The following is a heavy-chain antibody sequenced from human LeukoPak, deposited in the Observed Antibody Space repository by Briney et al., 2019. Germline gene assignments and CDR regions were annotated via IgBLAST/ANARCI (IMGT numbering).Heavy chain of an antibody. V-gene: IGHV5-51*01. CDR1: GYSFSNYW. CDR2: IYPGDSDT. Sequence: GESLKISCKGSGYSFSNYWIGWVRQMPGKGLEWMGIIYPGDSDTTYSPSFQGQVTISVDKSISTAYLQWSSLEASDTALYYCARRGSTWFSDYWGQGTLVTVSS. D-gene: IGHD6-13*01. J-gene: IGHJ4*02. CDR3: ARRGSTWFSDY.